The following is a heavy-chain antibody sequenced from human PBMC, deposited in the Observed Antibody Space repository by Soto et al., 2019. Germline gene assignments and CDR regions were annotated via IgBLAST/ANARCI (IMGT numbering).Heavy chain of an antibody. CDR3: ARGRTSGTLFDY. V-gene: IGHV4-39*01. Sequence: QLQLQESGPGLVKPSETLSLTCTVSGGSISSSSYYWGWIRQPPGKGLEWIGSIYYSGSTYYNPSLKRRVXXXGXXPKIQFSLKLSSVTAADTAVYSCARGRTSGTLFDYWGQGTLVTVSS. CDR2: IYYSGST. CDR1: GGSISSSSYY. D-gene: IGHD2-2*01. J-gene: IGHJ4*02.